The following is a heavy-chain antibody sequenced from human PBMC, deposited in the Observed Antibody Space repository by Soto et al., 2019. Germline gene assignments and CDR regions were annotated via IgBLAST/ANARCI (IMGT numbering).Heavy chain of an antibody. CDR3: AIDIVVVTRTGGFDP. CDR1: GDSVSSNSAA. D-gene: IGHD2-15*01. V-gene: IGHV6-1*01. J-gene: IGHJ5*02. Sequence: SQTLSLTCAISGDSVSSNSAAWNWIRQSPSRGLEWMGRTYYRSKWYNDYAVSVKSRITINPDTSKNQFSLQLNSVTPEDTAVYYCAIDIVVVTRTGGFDPWGQGTLVTVS. CDR2: TYYRSKWYN.